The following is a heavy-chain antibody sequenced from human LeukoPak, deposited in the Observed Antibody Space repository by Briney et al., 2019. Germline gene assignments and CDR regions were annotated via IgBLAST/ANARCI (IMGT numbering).Heavy chain of an antibody. CDR1: GGSISSSSYY. CDR3: ANSANYGGSSGYFDY. J-gene: IGHJ4*02. D-gene: IGHD4-23*01. V-gene: IGHV4-39*01. Sequence: SETLSLTCTVSGGSISSSSYYWGWIRQPPGKGLEWIGSIYYSGNTYYNPSLKSRVTISIGTSKNQFSLKLSSVTAADTAVYYCANSANYGGSSGYFDYWGQGALVTVSS. CDR2: IYYSGNT.